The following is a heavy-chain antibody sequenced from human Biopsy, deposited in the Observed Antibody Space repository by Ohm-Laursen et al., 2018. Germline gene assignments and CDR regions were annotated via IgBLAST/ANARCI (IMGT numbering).Heavy chain of an antibody. CDR1: GASVSSGSYD. CDR3: ARGYAGLYEAFDF. J-gene: IGHJ3*01. V-gene: IGHV4-61*01. CDR2: IYNDVST. D-gene: IGHD5-18*01. Sequence: SQTLSLTCTVSGASVSSGSYDRSWIRQPPGKGLEWIGNIYNDVSTKYNPSLRSRVTISADKSANQFSLKLRSVTAADTAVYYCARGYAGLYEAFDFWGQGTVVTVAS.